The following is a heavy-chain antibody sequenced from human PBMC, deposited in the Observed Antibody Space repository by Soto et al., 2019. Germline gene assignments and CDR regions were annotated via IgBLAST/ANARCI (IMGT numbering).Heavy chain of an antibody. Sequence: PGGSLRLSCAASGFTFSGYWMHWVRQAPGKGLVWVSRINSDGSSTSYADSVKGRFTISRDNAKNALYLQMSSLRAEDTAVYYCAAHTGKYWNHFDYWGLGTLVTVSS. D-gene: IGHD1-1*01. CDR3: AAHTGKYWNHFDY. CDR2: INSDGSST. V-gene: IGHV3-74*01. CDR1: GFTFSGYW. J-gene: IGHJ4*02.